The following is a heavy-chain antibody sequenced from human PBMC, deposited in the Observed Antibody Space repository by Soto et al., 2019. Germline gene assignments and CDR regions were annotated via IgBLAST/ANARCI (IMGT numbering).Heavy chain of an antibody. D-gene: IGHD5-12*01. CDR2: IRGNGDPP. J-gene: IGHJ4*02. CDR3: VKSRGGNNFDFFD. Sequence: GGSLRLSCSATGFTFSSYSMHWVRQAPGKGLEYVSGIRGNGDPPFYADSVKGRFTISRDNSKNTLYLQMSSLSADDTAVYYCVKSRGGNNFDFFDWGQGALVTVSS. CDR1: GFTFSSYS. V-gene: IGHV3-64D*06.